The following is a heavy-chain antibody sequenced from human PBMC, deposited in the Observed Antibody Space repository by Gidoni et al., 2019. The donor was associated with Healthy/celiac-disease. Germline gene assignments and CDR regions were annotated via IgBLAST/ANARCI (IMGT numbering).Heavy chain of an antibody. CDR1: AFTFSSYA. J-gene: IGHJ4*02. Sequence: EVQLLESGGGLVQPGWSLRLSCAAPAFTFSSYAMSWVRQARGKGLEWVSFIRGSVGSTYYADSVKGRFTISRDNYKKTLYLQMNSLRAEDTAVYYCAKTPGWFGDPFDYWGQGTLVTVSS. V-gene: IGHV3-23*01. CDR3: AKTPGWFGDPFDY. D-gene: IGHD3-10*01. CDR2: IRGSVGST.